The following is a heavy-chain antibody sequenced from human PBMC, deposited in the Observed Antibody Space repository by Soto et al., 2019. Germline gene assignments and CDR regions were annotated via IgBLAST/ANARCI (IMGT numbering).Heavy chain of an antibody. Sequence: EVQLLESGGGLVQPGGSLRLSCAASGFTFSSYAMSWVRQVPGKGLEWLAGITFRGDNTYYADSVKGRFTLSRDNSRNRLDLQMNRLKVEDTVLYYCAKLGTMGVFDNWGQGTLLTVSS. J-gene: IGHJ4*02. CDR1: GFTFSSYA. V-gene: IGHV3-23*01. CDR2: ITFRGDNT. D-gene: IGHD1-26*01. CDR3: AKLGTMGVFDN.